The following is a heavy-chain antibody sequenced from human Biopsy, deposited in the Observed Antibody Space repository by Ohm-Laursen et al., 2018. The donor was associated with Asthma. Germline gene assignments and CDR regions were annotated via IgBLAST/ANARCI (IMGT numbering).Heavy chain of an antibody. CDR1: GYTFNSAG. CDR3: ARAVDYSHYYGIDV. CDR2: ISVYNGNT. V-gene: IGHV1-18*01. J-gene: IGHJ6*02. D-gene: IGHD3-10*01. Sequence: SSVKVSCKTSGYTFNSAGTTWVRQAPGQGLEGMGWISVYNGNTKVAQKLQDRVTMITDTSTSTAYMELRSLRSDDTAVYFCARAVDYSHYYGIDVWGPGTTVTVS.